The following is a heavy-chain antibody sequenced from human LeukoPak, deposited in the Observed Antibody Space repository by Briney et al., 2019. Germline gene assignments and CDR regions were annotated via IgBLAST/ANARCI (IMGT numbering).Heavy chain of an antibody. CDR2: VNLQGST. V-gene: IGHV4-4*02. CDR3: AREGGPYRSLDY. CDR1: GGSITNTNY. Sequence: SGTLSLTCGVSGGSITNTNYWTWVRQPPGKGLEWIGEVNLQGSTNYNPSLMGRVAISVDKSENHISLQLTSVTAADTAVYYCAREGGPYRSLDYSGQGTLVTVSS. J-gene: IGHJ4*02.